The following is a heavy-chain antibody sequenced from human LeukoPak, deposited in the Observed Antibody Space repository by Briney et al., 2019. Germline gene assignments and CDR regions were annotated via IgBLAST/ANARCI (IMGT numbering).Heavy chain of an antibody. CDR2: INHSGST. CDR1: GGSFSGYY. Sequence: SETLSLTCAVYGGSFSGYYWSWTRQPPGKGLEWIGEINHSGSTNYNPSLKSRVTISVDTSKNQFSLKLSSVTAADTAVYYCARGAALGYCSGGSCRAYYFDYWGQGTLVTVSS. CDR3: ARGAALGYCSGGSCRAYYFDY. V-gene: IGHV4-34*01. J-gene: IGHJ4*02. D-gene: IGHD2-15*01.